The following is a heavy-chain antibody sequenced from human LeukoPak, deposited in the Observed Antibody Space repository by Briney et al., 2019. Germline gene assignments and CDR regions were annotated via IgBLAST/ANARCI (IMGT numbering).Heavy chain of an antibody. Sequence: QPGRSLRLSCAASGFTFSSYGMHWVRQAPGKGLEWVAVIWYDGSNKYYADSVKGRFTISRDNSKTTLYLQMNSLRAEDTAVYSCARDRVAKEALDYWGQGTLVTVSS. V-gene: IGHV3-33*01. J-gene: IGHJ4*02. D-gene: IGHD2-15*01. CDR1: GFTFSSYG. CDR2: IWYDGSNK. CDR3: ARDRVAKEALDY.